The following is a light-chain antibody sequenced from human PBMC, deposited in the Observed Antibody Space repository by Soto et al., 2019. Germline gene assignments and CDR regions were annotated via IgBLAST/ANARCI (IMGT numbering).Light chain of an antibody. CDR3: ASWDDNLNGPV. CDR1: SSNIGSNY. V-gene: IGLV1-47*02. Sequence: QSVLTQPPSASGTPGQRVTISCSGSSSNIGSNYVYWYQQLPGTAAKLLVFDDNQRPSGVPDRFSDSKSGTSASLAISGLRSEDEADYYCASWDDNLNGPVFGRGTKLTVL. J-gene: IGLJ2*01. CDR2: DDN.